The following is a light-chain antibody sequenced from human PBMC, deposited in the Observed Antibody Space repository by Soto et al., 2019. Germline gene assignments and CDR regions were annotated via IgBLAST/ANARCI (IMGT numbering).Light chain of an antibody. CDR2: AAS. CDR3: LQDYNYPRT. CDR1: QDIRND. Sequence: AIQMTQSPSSLSASVGGRVTITCRASQDIRNDLGWYQQKPGKAPKLLIYAASTLRSVVPSTFICSGSGTDFTLTIRSLQPEDFATYYCLQDYNYPRTFGQGTKVDIK. J-gene: IGKJ1*01. V-gene: IGKV1-6*01.